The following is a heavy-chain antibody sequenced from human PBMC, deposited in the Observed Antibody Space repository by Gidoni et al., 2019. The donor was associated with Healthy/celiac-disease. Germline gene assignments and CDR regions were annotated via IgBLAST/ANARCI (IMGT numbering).Heavy chain of an antibody. Sequence: QVQLVQSGAEVQKPGASVKVSCKASVYTFTGYYMHWVRQAPGQGLEWMGWINPNSGGKNYAQKFQGWVTMTRDTSISTAYMELSRLRSDDTAVYYCARARNDDPIHYGMDVWGQGTTVTVSS. CDR2: INPNSGGK. CDR3: ARARNDDPIHYGMDV. V-gene: IGHV1-2*04. J-gene: IGHJ6*02. CDR1: VYTFTGYY. D-gene: IGHD1-1*01.